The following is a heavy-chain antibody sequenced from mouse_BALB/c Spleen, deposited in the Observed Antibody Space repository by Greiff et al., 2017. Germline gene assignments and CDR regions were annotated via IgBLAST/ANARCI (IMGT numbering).Heavy chain of an antibody. CDR2: ISSGSSTI. V-gene: IGHV5-17*02. D-gene: IGHD2-3*01. CDR1: GFTFSSFG. CDR3: ARGWLPYAMDY. Sequence: EVKLVESGGGLVQPGGSRKLSCAASGFTFSSFGMHWVRQAPEKGLEWVAYISSGSSTIYYADTVKGRFTISRDNPKNTLFLQMTSLRSEDTAMYYCARGWLPYAMDYSGQGTSVTVSS. J-gene: IGHJ4*01.